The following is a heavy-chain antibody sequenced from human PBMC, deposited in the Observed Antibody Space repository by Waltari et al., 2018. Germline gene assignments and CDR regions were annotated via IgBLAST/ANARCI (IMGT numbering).Heavy chain of an antibody. V-gene: IGHV4-34*01. Sequence: QVQLQQWGAGLLKPSETLSLTCAVYGGSFSGYYWSWIRQPPGKGLEWIGEINHSGSTNYNPSFKSRVTISVDTSKNQFSLKLSSVTAADTAVYYCARRNVWWNKRPFDYWGQGTLVTVSS. CDR2: INHSGST. J-gene: IGHJ4*02. CDR1: GGSFSGYY. CDR3: ARRNVWWNKRPFDY. D-gene: IGHD1-1*01.